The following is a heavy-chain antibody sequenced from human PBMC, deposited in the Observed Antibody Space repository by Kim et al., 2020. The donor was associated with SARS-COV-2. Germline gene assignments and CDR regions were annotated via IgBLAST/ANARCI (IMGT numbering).Heavy chain of an antibody. Sequence: ASVKVSCKASGYTFTSYGISWVRQAPGQGLEWMGWISAYNGNTNYAQKLQGRVTMTTDTSTSTAYMELRSLRSDDTAVYYCARGTPFPPAEHCSGGSCLLTGDLPRGGMDVWGQGTTVTVSS. J-gene: IGHJ6*02. CDR3: ARGTPFPPAEHCSGGSCLLTGDLPRGGMDV. D-gene: IGHD2-15*01. CDR2: ISAYNGNT. V-gene: IGHV1-18*01. CDR1: GYTFTSYG.